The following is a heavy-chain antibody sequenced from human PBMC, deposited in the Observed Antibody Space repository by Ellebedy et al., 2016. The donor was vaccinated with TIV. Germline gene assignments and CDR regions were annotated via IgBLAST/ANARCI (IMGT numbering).Heavy chain of an antibody. Sequence: GGSLRLSXAASGFTFIIYSLNWVRQAPGKGLEWVSYISSSSRTIYYADSVKRRFTISRDNAKNSLYLQMNSLRAEDTAVYYCAAAAGAGDDAFDIWGQGTMVTVSS. CDR3: AAAAGAGDDAFDI. CDR1: GFTFIIYS. V-gene: IGHV3-48*01. J-gene: IGHJ3*02. D-gene: IGHD6-13*01. CDR2: ISSSSRTI.